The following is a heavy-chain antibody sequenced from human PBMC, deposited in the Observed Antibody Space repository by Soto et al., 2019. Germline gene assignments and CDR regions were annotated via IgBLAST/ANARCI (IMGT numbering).Heavy chain of an antibody. Sequence: QVQLVESGGGVVQPGRSLRLSCEASGFTFSSYGMHWVRQAPGKGLEWVAVIWYDGSNKYYADSVKGRFTISRDNSKNTLYLQMNSLRAEDTAVYYCAREMRYNWNDPRDWYFDLWGRGTLVTVSS. CDR3: AREMRYNWNDPRDWYFDL. CDR1: GFTFSSYG. CDR2: IWYDGSNK. V-gene: IGHV3-33*01. D-gene: IGHD1-1*01. J-gene: IGHJ2*01.